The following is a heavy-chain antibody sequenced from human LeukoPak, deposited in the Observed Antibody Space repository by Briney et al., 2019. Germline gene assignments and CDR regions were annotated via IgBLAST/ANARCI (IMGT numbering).Heavy chain of an antibody. J-gene: IGHJ4*02. CDR1: GYSFTSQD. CDR3: TLYNY. Sequence: GASVKVSCKTSGYSFTSQDMHWVRQAPGQSLEWMGCINPGNGDTKYSQEFQGRVTITRDTSATTDYMELSSLRSDDMAVYHCTLYNYWGQGTLVTVPS. CDR2: INPGNGDT. V-gene: IGHV1-3*03. D-gene: IGHD2-2*02.